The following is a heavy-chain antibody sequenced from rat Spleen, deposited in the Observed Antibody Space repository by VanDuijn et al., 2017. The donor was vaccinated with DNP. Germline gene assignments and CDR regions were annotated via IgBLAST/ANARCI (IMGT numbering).Heavy chain of an antibody. D-gene: IGHD1-12*02. V-gene: IGHV5-29*01. J-gene: IGHJ3*01. CDR2: ISYDGDTT. CDR1: GFTFSDYY. Sequence: EVQLVESDGGLVQPGGSLKLSCAASGFTFSDYYMAWVRQAPAKGLEWVATISYDGDTTYYRDSVKGRFTISRDNAKNTLYLQMDSLRSEDTATYFCARGTMMVVTPFAYWGQGTPVTVSS. CDR3: ARGTMMVVTPFAY.